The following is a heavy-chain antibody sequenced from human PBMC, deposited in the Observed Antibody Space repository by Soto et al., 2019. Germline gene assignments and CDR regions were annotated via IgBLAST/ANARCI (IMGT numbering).Heavy chain of an antibody. V-gene: IGHV4-31*03. D-gene: IGHD3-22*01. CDR3: ARYDNSGSHGFDI. CDR1: GGSISSGGYY. Sequence: QVQLQESGPGLVKPSQTLSLTCTVSGGSISSGGYYWSWIRQHPGKGLEWIGYIYYSGSTYYNPSXXXRXPISVDTSKNQFSLKLSSVTAADTAVYYCARYDNSGSHGFDIWGQGTMVTVSS. J-gene: IGHJ3*02. CDR2: IYYSGST.